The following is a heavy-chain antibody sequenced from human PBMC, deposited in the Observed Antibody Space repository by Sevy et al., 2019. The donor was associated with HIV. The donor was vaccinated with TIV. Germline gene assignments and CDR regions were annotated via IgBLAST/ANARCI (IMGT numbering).Heavy chain of an antibody. Sequence: GGSLRLSCAASGFTFSSYSMNWVRQAPGKGLEWVSYISSSSSTIYYADSVKGRFTISRDNAKNSLYLQMNSLRDEDTAVYYCGRGPEHSLTYYDFWSGYTTGPYYYYGMDVWGQGTTVTVSS. D-gene: IGHD3-3*01. J-gene: IGHJ6*02. CDR3: GRGPEHSLTYYDFWSGYTTGPYYYYGMDV. CDR1: GFTFSSYS. CDR2: ISSSSSTI. V-gene: IGHV3-48*02.